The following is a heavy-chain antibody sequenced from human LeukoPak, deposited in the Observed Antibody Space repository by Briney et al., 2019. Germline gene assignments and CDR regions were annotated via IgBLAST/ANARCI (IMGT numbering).Heavy chain of an antibody. V-gene: IGHV3-30*04. CDR1: GFTFSSYP. J-gene: IGHJ4*02. CDR2: ISYDGNNK. Sequence: GGSLRLSCAASGFTFSSYPMHWVRQAPGKGLEWVAVISYDGNNKCYADSVKGRFTISRDNSKNTLYLQMNSLRAEDTAVYYCARDGGATIIAWYIDYRGQGTLVTVSS. D-gene: IGHD5-12*01. CDR3: ARDGGATIIAWYIDY.